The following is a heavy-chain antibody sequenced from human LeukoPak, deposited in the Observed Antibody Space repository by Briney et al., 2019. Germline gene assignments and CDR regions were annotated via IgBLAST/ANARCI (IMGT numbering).Heavy chain of an antibody. V-gene: IGHV3-48*04. CDR2: ISSSSSTI. CDR3: TRDGSLPDY. Sequence: GGSLRLSCAASGFTFSSYSMNWVRQAPGKGLEWVSYISSSSSTIYYADSVKGRFTISRDNAKNTLYLQMNSLRAEDTAVYYCTRDGSLPDYWGQGTLVTVSS. CDR1: GFTFSSYS. J-gene: IGHJ4*02.